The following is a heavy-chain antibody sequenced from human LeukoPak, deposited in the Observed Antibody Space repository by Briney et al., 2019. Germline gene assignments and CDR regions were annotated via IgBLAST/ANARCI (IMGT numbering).Heavy chain of an antibody. J-gene: IGHJ5*02. Sequence: SETLSLTCAVYGGSFSGYYWSWIRQPPGKGLEWIGEINHSGSTNYNPSLKSRVTISVDTSKNQFSLKLSSVTAADTAVYYCARLRDYYGSGSYYIKSVRTIWFDPWGQGTLVTVSS. V-gene: IGHV4-34*01. D-gene: IGHD3-10*01. CDR1: GGSFSGYY. CDR2: INHSGST. CDR3: ARLRDYYGSGSYYIKSVRTIWFDP.